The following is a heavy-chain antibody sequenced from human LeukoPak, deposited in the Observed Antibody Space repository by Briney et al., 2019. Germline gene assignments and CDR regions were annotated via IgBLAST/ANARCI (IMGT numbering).Heavy chain of an antibody. CDR1: GGSISSGGYY. V-gene: IGHV4-31*03. CDR3: ARVWFGELSYYYYGMDV. J-gene: IGHJ6*02. D-gene: IGHD3-10*01. Sequence: SETLSLTCTVSGGSISSGGYYWSWIRQHPGKGLEWIGYIYYSGSTYYNPSLKSRVTMSVDTSKNQFSLKLSSVTAADTAVYYCARVWFGELSYYYYGMDVWGQGTTVTVSS. CDR2: IYYSGST.